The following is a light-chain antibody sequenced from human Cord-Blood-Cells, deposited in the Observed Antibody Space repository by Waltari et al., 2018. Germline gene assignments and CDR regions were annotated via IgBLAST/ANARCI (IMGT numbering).Light chain of an antibody. CDR1: QSISSY. J-gene: IGKJ1*01. CDR3: QQSDSTPRT. V-gene: IGKV1-39*01. CDR2: AAS. Sequence: DIQRTQSPSSLSASVGHRVTITCRANQSISSYLNWYQQKPGKAPKLLIYAASSLQSGVPSRFSGNGSGTDFALTISSLQPEDFATYYCQQSDSTPRTFGQGTKGEIK.